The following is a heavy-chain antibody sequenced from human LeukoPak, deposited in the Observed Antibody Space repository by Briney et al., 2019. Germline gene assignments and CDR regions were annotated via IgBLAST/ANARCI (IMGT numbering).Heavy chain of an antibody. V-gene: IGHV1-2*02. CDR3: GKNHTIRGFAP. CDR1: GYTFIGYY. CDR2: INPNSGGT. D-gene: IGHD1-14*01. Sequence: GASVKVSCKASGYTFIGYYMHWVRQAPGQGLEWMGWINPNSGGTNYAQKFQGRVTMTRDRSISTAYMELSRLRSDDTAVYYCGKNHTIRGFAPGGQEPWSPSPQ. J-gene: IGHJ5*02.